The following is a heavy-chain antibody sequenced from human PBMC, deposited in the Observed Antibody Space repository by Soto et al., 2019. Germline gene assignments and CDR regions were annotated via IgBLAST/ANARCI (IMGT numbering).Heavy chain of an antibody. D-gene: IGHD6-13*01. CDR1: GFTFRSYG. CDR2: IWCDGSNK. V-gene: IGHV3-33*01. Sequence: GGSLRLSCAAYGFTFRSYGIHWVRQAPGKGLEWVAVIWCDGSNKYYADSVKGRFTISRDNSKNTLYLQMNSLRAEDTAVYYCARAGSSSYPDSDYWGQGTLVTVSS. CDR3: ARAGSSSYPDSDY. J-gene: IGHJ4*02.